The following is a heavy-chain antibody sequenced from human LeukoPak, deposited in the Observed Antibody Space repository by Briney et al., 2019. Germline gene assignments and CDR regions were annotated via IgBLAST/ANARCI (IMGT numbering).Heavy chain of an antibody. CDR2: IWSDGSDI. J-gene: IGHJ4*02. V-gene: IGHV3-33*01. Sequence: GGSLRLSCAASGFAFSSYGMHWVRQAPGKGLEWVAVIWSDGSDIYYADSVKGRFTISRDNSKNTLHLRMNSLRAEDTAVYYCARDWRAAGSLDFWGQGTLVTVSS. CDR3: ARDWRAAGSLDF. CDR1: GFAFSSYG. D-gene: IGHD6-13*01.